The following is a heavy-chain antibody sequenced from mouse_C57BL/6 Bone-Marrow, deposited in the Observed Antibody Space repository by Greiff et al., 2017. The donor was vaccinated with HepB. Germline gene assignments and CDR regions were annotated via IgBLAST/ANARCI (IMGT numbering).Heavy chain of an antibody. CDR2: INPYNGDT. J-gene: IGHJ1*03. V-gene: IGHV1-20*01. CDR3: ARDYYGSPGWYVDV. D-gene: IGHD1-1*01. Sequence: VQLQQSGPELVKPGDSVKISCKASGYSFTGYFMNWVMQSHGKSLEWIGRINPYNGDTFYNQKFKGKATLTVDKSSSTAHMELRSLTSEDSAVYYCARDYYGSPGWYVDVWGKGTTVTVSS. CDR1: GYSFTGYF.